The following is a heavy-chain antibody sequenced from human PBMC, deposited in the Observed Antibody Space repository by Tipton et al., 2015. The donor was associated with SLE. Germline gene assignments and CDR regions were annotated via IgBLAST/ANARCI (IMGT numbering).Heavy chain of an antibody. D-gene: IGHD6-19*01. V-gene: IGHV3-23*01. CDR2: ISGSGGST. CDR3: ARPRSVAGPSDFGY. Sequence: GSLRLSCAASGFTFSSYAMSWVRQAPGKGLEWVSAISGSGGSTYYADSVKGRFTISRDNSKNSLYLQMNSLRAEDTAVYYCARPRSVAGPSDFGYWGQGTLVTVSS. CDR1: GFTFSSYA. J-gene: IGHJ4*02.